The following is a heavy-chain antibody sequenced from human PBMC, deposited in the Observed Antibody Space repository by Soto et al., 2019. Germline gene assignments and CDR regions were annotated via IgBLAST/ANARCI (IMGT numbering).Heavy chain of an antibody. V-gene: IGHV3-30*18. CDR3: AKDLKVEMATIDGPYYGMDV. J-gene: IGHJ6*02. CDR1: GFTFSSYG. CDR2: ISYDGSNK. Sequence: QVQLEESGGGVVQPGRSLRLSCAASGFTFSSYGMHWVRQAPGKGLEWVAVISYDGSNKYYADSVKGRFTISRDNSKNTLYLQMNSLRAEDTAVYYCAKDLKVEMATIDGPYYGMDVWGQGTTVTVSS. D-gene: IGHD5-12*01.